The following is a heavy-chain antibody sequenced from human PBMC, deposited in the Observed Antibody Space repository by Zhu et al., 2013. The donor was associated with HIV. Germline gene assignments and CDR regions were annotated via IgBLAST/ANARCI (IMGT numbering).Heavy chain of an antibody. Sequence: QVQLVQSGAEVKKPGASVKVSCKASGYTFTSYGISWVRQAPGQGLEWMGWISAYNGNTNYAQKLQGRVTMTTDTSTSTAYMELRSLRSDDTAVYYCASTTQGKWYYEITRGIAFDYWGQGTLVTVSS. V-gene: IGHV1-18*01. D-gene: IGHD3-3*01. CDR2: ISAYNGNT. CDR3: ASTTQGKWYYEITRGIAFDY. J-gene: IGHJ4*02. CDR1: GYTFTSYG.